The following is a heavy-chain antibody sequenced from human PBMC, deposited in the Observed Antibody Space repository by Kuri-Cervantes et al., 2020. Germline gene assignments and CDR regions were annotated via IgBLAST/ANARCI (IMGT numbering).Heavy chain of an antibody. CDR3: AKVGIAAGGMDV. V-gene: IGHV3-23*01. D-gene: IGHD6-25*01. J-gene: IGHJ6*02. CDR2: ISGSGGST. CDR1: GFTFSSYA. Sequence: LSLTCAASGFTFSSYAMSWVRQAPGKGLEWVSAISGSGGSTYYADSVKGRLTISRDNSKNTLYLQMNSLRAEDTAVYYCAKVGIAAGGMDVWGQGTTVTVSS.